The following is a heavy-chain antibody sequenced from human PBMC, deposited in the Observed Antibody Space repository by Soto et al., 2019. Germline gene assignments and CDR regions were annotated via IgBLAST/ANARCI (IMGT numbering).Heavy chain of an antibody. CDR1: GYSFTSYW. D-gene: IGHD3-22*01. Sequence: GESLKISCKGSGYSFTSYWIGWVRQMPGKGLEWMGIIYPGDSDTRYSPSFQGQVTISADKSISTAYLQWSSLKASDTAMYYCARLGFSGSGYYNWFDPWGQGTLVTVSS. J-gene: IGHJ5*02. CDR2: IYPGDSDT. CDR3: ARLGFSGSGYYNWFDP. V-gene: IGHV5-51*01.